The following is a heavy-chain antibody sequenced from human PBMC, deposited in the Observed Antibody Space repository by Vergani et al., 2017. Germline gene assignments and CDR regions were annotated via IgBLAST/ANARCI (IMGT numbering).Heavy chain of an antibody. V-gene: IGHV3-30*18. CDR1: GFTFSSYG. D-gene: IGHD1-26*01. CDR2: ISYDGSNK. J-gene: IGHJ4*02. Sequence: QVQLVESGGGVVQPGRSLRLSCAASGFTFSSYGMHWVRQAPGKGLEWVAVISYDGSNKYYADSVKGRFTISRDNSKNTLYLQMNSLRAEDTAVYYCAKDQDSGIFCYWGQGSLVTVSS. CDR3: AKDQDSGIFCY.